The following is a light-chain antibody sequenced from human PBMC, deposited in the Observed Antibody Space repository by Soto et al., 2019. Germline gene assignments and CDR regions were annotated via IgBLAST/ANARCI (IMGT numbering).Light chain of an antibody. CDR3: LKHKSYPRK. CDR2: RIF. Sequence: EIVLTQSPDALSLSPGERVSLSCRASRPVVRQYLAWFHQKPGQAPRLVLLRIFTRAIGVPARFSGSGSGTEFALRISSLQPEDFADYYCLKHKSYPRKFGQGTKVDI. CDR1: RPVVRQY. J-gene: IGKJ1*01. V-gene: IGKV3-15*01.